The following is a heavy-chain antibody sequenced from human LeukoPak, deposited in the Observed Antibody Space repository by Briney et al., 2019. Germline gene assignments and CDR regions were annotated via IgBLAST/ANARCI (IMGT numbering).Heavy chain of an antibody. Sequence: KAGGSLRLSYAASGVTFNNAWMSWVRQAPGKGLEWVGRIKSKTDGGTTDYAAPVKGRFTISRDDSKNTLYLRMNSLKREDTAVYYCTTDQYSGTMTFDYWGQGTLVTVSS. V-gene: IGHV3-15*01. CDR2: IKSKTDGGTT. D-gene: IGHD6-6*01. CDR3: TTDQYSGTMTFDY. CDR1: GVTFNNAW. J-gene: IGHJ4*02.